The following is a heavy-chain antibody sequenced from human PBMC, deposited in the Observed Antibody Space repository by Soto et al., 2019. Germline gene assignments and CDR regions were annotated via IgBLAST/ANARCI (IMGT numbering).Heavy chain of an antibody. CDR2: IYWDDST. J-gene: IGHJ4*02. Sequence: QITLKESGPTLVRPTQTLTLTCAFSGFSLSTSGVGVGWIRQPPGKALEWLAVIYWDDSTHYSPSLRSRLTITKDTSKHQVVLTMTNMDPMDTGTYYCAHKGPEDWPLDYWGQGTLVTVSS. CDR1: GFSLSTSGVG. D-gene: IGHD3-9*01. CDR3: AHKGPEDWPLDY. V-gene: IGHV2-5*02.